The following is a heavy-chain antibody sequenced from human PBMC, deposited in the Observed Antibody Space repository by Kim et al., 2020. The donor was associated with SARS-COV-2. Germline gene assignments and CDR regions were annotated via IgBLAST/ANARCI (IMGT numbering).Heavy chain of an antibody. CDR3: AKDFSDRSVLFHGIDG. V-gene: IGHV3-33*03. Sequence: GGSLRLSCEASGFKFSSYGMNWVRQAPGKGLEWVAVIWCDGSNEFYADSVEGRFTISRDMSKNTVFLQMHSLRAEDTAVYYCAKDFSDRSVLFHGIDGWG. CDR1: GFKFSSYG. D-gene: IGHD3-10*01. J-gene: IGHJ6*01. CDR2: IWCDGSNE.